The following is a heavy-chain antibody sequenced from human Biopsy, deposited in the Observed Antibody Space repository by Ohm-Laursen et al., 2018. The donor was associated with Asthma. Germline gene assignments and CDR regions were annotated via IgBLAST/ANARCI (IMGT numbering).Heavy chain of an antibody. Sequence: SSVKVSCKAPGGTFSNFAISWVRQAPGQGLEWLGGIMTVFGTTNYAQKFEGRVTITADESTSTAYMEVTSLRSEDTAIYYCARCQVGYSSGWSLLLKKIYYSGMDVWGQGTVVTVSS. V-gene: IGHV1-69*01. D-gene: IGHD6-19*01. CDR2: IMTVFGTT. J-gene: IGHJ6*02. CDR3: ARCQVGYSSGWSLLLKKIYYSGMDV. CDR1: GGTFSNFA.